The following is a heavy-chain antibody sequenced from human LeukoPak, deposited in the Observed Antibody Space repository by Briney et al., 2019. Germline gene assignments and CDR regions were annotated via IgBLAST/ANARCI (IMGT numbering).Heavy chain of an antibody. D-gene: IGHD2-15*01. Sequence: GGSLRLSRAASGFTFSSYAMSWVRQAPGKGLEWVSAISGSGGSTYYADSVKGRFTISRDNSKNTLYLQMNSLRAEDTAVYYCAKDRSGGSCYSCGYFDYWGQGTLVTVSS. CDR2: ISGSGGST. V-gene: IGHV3-23*01. CDR1: GFTFSSYA. J-gene: IGHJ4*02. CDR3: AKDRSGGSCYSCGYFDY.